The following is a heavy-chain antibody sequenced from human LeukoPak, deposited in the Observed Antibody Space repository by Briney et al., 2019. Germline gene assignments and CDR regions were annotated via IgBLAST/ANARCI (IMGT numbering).Heavy chain of an antibody. CDR1: GYTFTCYY. J-gene: IGHJ4*02. Sequence: GASVKVSCKASGYTFTCYYMHWVRQAPGQGLEWMGWINPKSGGTNYAQKFQGRVTMTRDTSISTAYMELSRLRSDDTAVYYCERDAGYCGSTTCSADFDYWGQGTLVTVSS. D-gene: IGHD2-2*01. V-gene: IGHV1-2*02. CDR2: INPKSGGT. CDR3: ERDAGYCGSTTCSADFDY.